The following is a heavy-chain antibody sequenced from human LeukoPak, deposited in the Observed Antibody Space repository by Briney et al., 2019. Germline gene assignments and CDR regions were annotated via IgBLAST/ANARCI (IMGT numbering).Heavy chain of an antibody. V-gene: IGHV3-30*18. CDR1: GFSFTTYG. Sequence: PGTSLRLSCAAPGFSFTTYGMHWVRQAPLKGLEWLAAISYDGRNQNYADSVKGRFTIFRDNSQNTLYLQMSSLRAEDTALYYCVKDRTINGRSSPFDSWGQGTLVTVSS. CDR3: VKDRTINGRSSPFDS. D-gene: IGHD1-26*01. CDR2: ISYDGRNQ. J-gene: IGHJ4*02.